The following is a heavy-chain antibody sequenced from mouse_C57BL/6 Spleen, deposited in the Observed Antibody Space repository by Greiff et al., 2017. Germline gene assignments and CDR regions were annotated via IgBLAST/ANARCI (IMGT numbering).Heavy chain of an antibody. CDR1: GYSITSGYD. V-gene: IGHV3-1*01. Sequence: VQLQQSGPGMVKPSQSLSLTCTVTGYSITSGYDWHWIRHFPGNKLEWMGYISYSGSTNYNPSLKSRISITHDTSKNHFFLKLNSVTTEDTATYYCARDYGSSYSYWYFDVWGTGTTVTVSS. CDR2: ISYSGST. J-gene: IGHJ1*03. D-gene: IGHD1-1*01. CDR3: ARDYGSSYSYWYFDV.